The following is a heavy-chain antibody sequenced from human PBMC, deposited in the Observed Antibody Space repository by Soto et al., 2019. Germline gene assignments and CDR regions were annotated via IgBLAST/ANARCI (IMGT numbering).Heavy chain of an antibody. CDR3: ARDRNGDYVDYYYYGMDV. V-gene: IGHV4-34*01. J-gene: IGHJ6*02. D-gene: IGHD4-17*01. Sequence: SETLSLTCAVYGGSFSGYYWSWIRQPPGKGLEWIGEINHSGSTNYNPSLKSRVTISVDTSKNQFSLKLSSVTAADTAVYYCARDRNGDYVDYYYYGMDVWGQGTTVTVS. CDR2: INHSGST. CDR1: GGSFSGYY.